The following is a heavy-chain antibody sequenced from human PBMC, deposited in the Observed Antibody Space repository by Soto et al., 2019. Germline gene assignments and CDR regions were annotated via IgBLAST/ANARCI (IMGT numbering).Heavy chain of an antibody. Sequence: SETLSLTCAVSGGSISRSGYSWSWIRQPPGKGLEWIGYISHSVGIYYNPSLKSRVTISVDGSKNQFSLKLNSVTAEDTAVYYCAKDLFSPIVVVPAAMRMVDYWGQGTLVTVSS. D-gene: IGHD2-2*01. CDR2: ISHSVGI. CDR3: AKDLFSPIVVVPAAMRMVDY. CDR1: GGSISRSGYS. V-gene: IGHV4-30-2*01. J-gene: IGHJ4*02.